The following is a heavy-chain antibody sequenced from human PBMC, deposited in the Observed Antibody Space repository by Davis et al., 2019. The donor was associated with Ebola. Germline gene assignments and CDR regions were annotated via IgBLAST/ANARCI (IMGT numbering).Heavy chain of an antibody. CDR3: AKDGWLDYYEGLTY. CDR1: GFTVSNNY. V-gene: IGHV3-23*01. CDR2: IRSSGGST. J-gene: IGHJ4*02. D-gene: IGHD3-22*01. Sequence: GESLKISCAASGFTVSNNYLSWVRQAPGKGLEWVSTIRSSGGSTLSADSARGRFTISRDNSKDTLYLQMSSLRAEDTAVYYCAKDGWLDYYEGLTYWGQGALVTVSS.